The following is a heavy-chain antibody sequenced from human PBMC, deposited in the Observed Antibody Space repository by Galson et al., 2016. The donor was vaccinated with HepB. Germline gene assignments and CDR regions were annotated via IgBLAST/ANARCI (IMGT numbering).Heavy chain of an antibody. Sequence: SVKISCKASGYAFINYGVIWVRQAPGQGFEWMGWISGYNGKTNYAQNLQGRVTMTTDTSTSTAYMELRSLRSDDTAVYYCARIPHIDSSAPYYFDYWGQGTLGTVSS. CDR1: GYAFINYG. CDR3: ARIPHIDSSAPYYFDY. CDR2: ISGYNGKT. D-gene: IGHD3-9*01. J-gene: IGHJ4*02. V-gene: IGHV1-18*01.